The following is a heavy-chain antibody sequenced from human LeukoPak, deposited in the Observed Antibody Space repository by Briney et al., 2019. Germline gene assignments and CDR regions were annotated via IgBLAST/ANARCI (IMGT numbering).Heavy chain of an antibody. V-gene: IGHV7-4-1*02. J-gene: IGHJ4*02. CDR2: INTNTGNP. Sequence: ASAKVSCKASGYTFTSYAMNWVRQAPGQGLEWMGWINTNTGNPTYAQGFTGRFVFSLDTSVSTAYLQISSLKAEDTAVYYCARASPSSGYLYYFDYWGQGTLVTVSS. D-gene: IGHD3-22*01. CDR3: ARASPSSGYLYYFDY. CDR1: GYTFTSYA.